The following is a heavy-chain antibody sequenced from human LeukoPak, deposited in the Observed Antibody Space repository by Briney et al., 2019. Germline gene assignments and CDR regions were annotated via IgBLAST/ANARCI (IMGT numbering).Heavy chain of an antibody. CDR3: AKQSTVADY. CDR2: ISYDGSNK. CDR1: GFTFSSCV. D-gene: IGHD1-26*01. J-gene: IGHJ4*02. V-gene: IGHV3-30*18. Sequence: GGSLRLSCAASGFTFSSCVMHWVRQAPGKGLEWVAVISYDGSNKYYADSVKGRFTISRDNFKNTLYLEMNSLRDEDTAVYYCAKQSTVADYWGQGTLVTVSS.